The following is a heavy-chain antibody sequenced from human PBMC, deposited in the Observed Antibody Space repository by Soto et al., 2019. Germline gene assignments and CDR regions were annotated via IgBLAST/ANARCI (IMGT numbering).Heavy chain of an antibody. CDR3: TKRIGAYAMDV. V-gene: IGHV3-73*01. CDR2: IRGKTDTYAT. CDR1: GFTFSGSS. Sequence: GGSMRLSCAASGFTFSGSSMHWVRQASGKGLEWVGRIRGKTDTYATAYAAPVRGRFTISRDDSKNTAYLQMNSLKTEDTAVYFCTKRIGAYAMDVWGQGTTVTVSS. D-gene: IGHD6-13*01. J-gene: IGHJ6*02.